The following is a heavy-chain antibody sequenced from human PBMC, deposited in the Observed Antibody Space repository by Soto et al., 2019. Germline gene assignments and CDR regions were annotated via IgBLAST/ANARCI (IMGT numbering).Heavy chain of an antibody. CDR1: GFTFTSYA. Sequence: EVQLLESGGGLVQPGGSLRLSCAASGFTFTSYAMNWVRQAPGKGLEWVSVISGSGGSTYYADSVKGRFTISRDNSKNTLYLQMNSLRAEDTDVYYCAKQTTGWYFDLWGRGTMVTVSS. V-gene: IGHV3-23*01. CDR2: ISGSGGST. J-gene: IGHJ2*01. CDR3: AKQTTGWYFDL.